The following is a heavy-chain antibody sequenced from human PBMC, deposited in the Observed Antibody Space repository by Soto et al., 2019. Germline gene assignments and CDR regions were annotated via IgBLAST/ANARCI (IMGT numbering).Heavy chain of an antibody. CDR1: GGSFSGYF. CDR2: IDHSGST. CDR3: ARYRYMVNKIRSFYHGTDV. V-gene: IGHV4-34*01. Sequence: PSETLSLTCAVSGGSFSGYFWIWIRQPPGKGLEWIGEIDHSGSTNYNPSLKSRVTISIDTYKNQFSLRLSSVTAADTAVYYCARYRYMVNKIRSFYHGTDVWGQRTTVTVSS. J-gene: IGHJ6*02. D-gene: IGHD1-26*01.